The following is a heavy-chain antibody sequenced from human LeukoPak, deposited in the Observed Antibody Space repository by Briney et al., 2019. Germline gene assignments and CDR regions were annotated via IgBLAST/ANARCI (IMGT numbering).Heavy chain of an antibody. J-gene: IGHJ5*02. Sequence: SETLSLTCTVSGGSISSSSYYWGWIRQPPGKGLEWIGSIYYSGSTYYNPSLKSRVTISVDTSKNQFSLKLSSVTAADTAVYYCARDRDFWSGYYGGSMDLNWFDPWGQGTLVTVSS. CDR3: ARDRDFWSGYYGGSMDLNWFDP. CDR1: GGSISSSSYY. CDR2: IYYSGST. D-gene: IGHD3-3*01. V-gene: IGHV4-39*02.